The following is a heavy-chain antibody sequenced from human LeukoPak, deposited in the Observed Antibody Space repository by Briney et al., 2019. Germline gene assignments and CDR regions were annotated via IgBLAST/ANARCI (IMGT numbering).Heavy chain of an antibody. J-gene: IGHJ4*02. CDR2: IRYDGSNK. D-gene: IGHD3-22*01. CDR1: GFTFSSYG. V-gene: IGHV3-30*02. Sequence: GGSLRLSCAASGFTFSSYGMHWVRQAPGKGLEWVAFIRYDGSNKYYADSVKGRFTISRDNSKNTLYLQMNSLRAEDTALYYCAKIRDYYDSSGPYDYWGQGTLVTVSS. CDR3: AKIRDYYDSSGPYDY.